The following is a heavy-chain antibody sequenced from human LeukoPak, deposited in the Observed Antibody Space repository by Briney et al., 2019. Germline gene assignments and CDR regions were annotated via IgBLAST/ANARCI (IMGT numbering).Heavy chain of an antibody. CDR2: ISYDGSNK. CDR1: GFTFSSYA. V-gene: IGHV3-30*04. CDR3: ARVQLEQYYYGMDV. D-gene: IGHD1/OR15-1a*01. J-gene: IGHJ6*04. Sequence: PGGSLRLSCAASGFTFSSYAMHWVRQAPGKGLEWVAVISYDGSNKYYADSVKGRFTISRDNSKNTLYLQMNSLRAEDTAVYYCARVQLEQYYYGMDVWGKGTTVTVSS.